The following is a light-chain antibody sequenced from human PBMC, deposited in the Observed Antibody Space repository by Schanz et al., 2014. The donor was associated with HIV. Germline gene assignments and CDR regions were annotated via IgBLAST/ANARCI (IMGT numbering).Light chain of an antibody. CDR3: SSHAGGNNYV. CDR1: TREVGRSNY. Sequence: QSALTQPPSASGSPGQSVTISCTGPTREVGRSNYASWYQHYPGKAPKVMIYEVNKRPSGVPDRFSGSKSGNTASLTVSGLQAEDEADYYCSSHAGGNNYVFGTGTKLTVL. V-gene: IGLV2-8*01. J-gene: IGLJ1*01. CDR2: EVN.